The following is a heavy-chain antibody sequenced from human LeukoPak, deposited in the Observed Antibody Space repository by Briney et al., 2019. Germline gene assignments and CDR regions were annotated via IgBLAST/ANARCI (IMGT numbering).Heavy chain of an antibody. D-gene: IGHD3-10*01. V-gene: IGHV1-24*01. CDR1: GYTLTELS. Sequence: ASVKVSCKVSGYTLTELSMHWVRQAPGKGLEWMGGFDPEDGETIYAQKFQGRVTMTEDTSTDTAYMELSSLRSEDTAVYYCATSPLYYGSGRQRPPPFDYWGQGTLVTVSS. CDR2: FDPEDGET. J-gene: IGHJ4*02. CDR3: ATSPLYYGSGRQRPPPFDY.